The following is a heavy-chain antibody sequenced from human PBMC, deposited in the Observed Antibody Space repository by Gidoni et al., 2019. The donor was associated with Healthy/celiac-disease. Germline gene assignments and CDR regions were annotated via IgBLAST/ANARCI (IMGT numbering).Heavy chain of an antibody. J-gene: IGHJ3*02. D-gene: IGHD3-16*01. V-gene: IGHV3-13*01. CDR1: GFTFSRYD. Sequence: EVQLVESGGGLVQPGGSLRLSCAADGFTFSRYDMHWVRQATGKGREWVSAIGTAGDTYYPGSVKGRFTISRENAKNSLYLQMNSLRAGDTAVYYCARRGGTYAFDIWGQGTMVTVSS. CDR2: IGTAGDT. CDR3: ARRGGTYAFDI.